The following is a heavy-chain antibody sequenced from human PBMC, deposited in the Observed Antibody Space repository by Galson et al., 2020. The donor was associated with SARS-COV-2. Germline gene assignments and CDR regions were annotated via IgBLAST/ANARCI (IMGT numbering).Heavy chain of an antibody. CDR3: ARGGDYKQLVPHFFDH. CDR1: GFRFNDYD. CDR2: ISDNGGNE. D-gene: IGHD6-13*01. Sequence: TGGSLRLSCSASGFRFNDYDMHWVRQAPGMGLEWVAVISDNGGNEKYKDSVKGRFAISRDNSKNTLYLQINSLRVEDTAIYYCARGGDYKQLVPHFFDHWGQGIAVTVSA. V-gene: IGHV3-30*03. J-gene: IGHJ4*02.